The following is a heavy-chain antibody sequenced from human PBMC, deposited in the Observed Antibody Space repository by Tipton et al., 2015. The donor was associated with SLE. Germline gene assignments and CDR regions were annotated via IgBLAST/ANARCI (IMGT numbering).Heavy chain of an antibody. D-gene: IGHD4-11*01. CDR2: VSHSGYS. CDR3: ATLVRDPDSNYPFDFDS. V-gene: IGHV4-30-2*01. Sequence: TLSLTCTVSGGSVSVPSYAWSWIRQPPGKGLEWIGYVSHSGYSHDNPSLEDRVTVSIDKSGNQFSLRLTSVTAADTAVYYCATLVRDPDSNYPFDFDSWGQGVLVTVSS. J-gene: IGHJ4*02. CDR1: GGSVSVPSYA.